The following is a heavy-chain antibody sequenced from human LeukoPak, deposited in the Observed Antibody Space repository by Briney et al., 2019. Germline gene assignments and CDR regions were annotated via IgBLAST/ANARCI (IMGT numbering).Heavy chain of an antibody. J-gene: IGHJ6*02. CDR2: ISGSGGST. V-gene: IGHV3-23*01. CDR3: AKKQGGIIVATTLHCYYGMDV. Sequence: GGSLRLSCAASGFTFSSYAMSWVRQAPGKGLEWVSAISGSGGSTYYADSVKGRFTISRDNSKNTLYLQMNSLRAEDTAVYYCAKKQGGIIVATTLHCYYGMDVRGQGTTVTVSS. CDR1: GFTFSSYA. D-gene: IGHD5-12*01.